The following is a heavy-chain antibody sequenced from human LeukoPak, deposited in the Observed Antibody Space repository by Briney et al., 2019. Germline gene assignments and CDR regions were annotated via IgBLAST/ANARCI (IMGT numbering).Heavy chain of an antibody. J-gene: IGHJ3*01. D-gene: IGHD6-6*01. CDR3: ARGPSEYSSSSDTLDV. CDR2: INPNSGGT. CDR1: GYTFTGYY. Sequence: AASVKVSCKASGYTFTGYYMHWVRQAPGQGLEWMGWINPNSGGTNYAQKFQGRVTMTRDMSTSAVYMELSSLRSEDTAVYYCARGPSEYSSSSDTLDVWGQGTMVTVSS. V-gene: IGHV1-2*02.